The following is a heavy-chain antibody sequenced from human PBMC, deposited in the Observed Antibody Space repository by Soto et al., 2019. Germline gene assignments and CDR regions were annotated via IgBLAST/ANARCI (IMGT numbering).Heavy chain of an antibody. Sequence: ASVKVSCKASGYTFTSYAMHWVRQAPGQRLEWMGWINAGNGNTKYSQKFQGRVTITRDTSASTAYMELSSLRSEDTAVYYCARGRYLWYSGGSGHRGPFDYWGQGTLVTVSS. J-gene: IGHJ4*02. V-gene: IGHV1-3*01. CDR2: INAGNGNT. CDR1: GYTFTSYA. D-gene: IGHD2-15*01. CDR3: ARGRYLWYSGGSGHRGPFDY.